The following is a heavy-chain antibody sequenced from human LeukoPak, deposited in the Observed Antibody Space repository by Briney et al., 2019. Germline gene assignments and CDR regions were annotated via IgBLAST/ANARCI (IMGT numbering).Heavy chain of an antibody. D-gene: IGHD5-24*01. Sequence: SETLSLTCTVSGGSISIYYWSWIRQPAGKGLEWTGRIYTSGRTNYNHSLKSRVTMSVVTSKNQFSLKLSSVTAADTAVYYCARVEMATIGFDYWGQGTLVTVSS. CDR3: ARVEMATIGFDY. J-gene: IGHJ4*02. CDR2: IYTSGRT. V-gene: IGHV4-4*07. CDR1: GGSISIYY.